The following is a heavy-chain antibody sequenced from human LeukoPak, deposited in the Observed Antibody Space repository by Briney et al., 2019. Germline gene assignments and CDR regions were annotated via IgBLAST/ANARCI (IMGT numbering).Heavy chain of an antibody. CDR1: GYTFTSYY. D-gene: IGHD2-2*01. CDR3: ARGGVDCSSTSCYSYYYYMDV. CDR2: INPSGGST. V-gene: IGHV1-46*01. Sequence: ASVKVSCKASGYTFTSYYMHWVRQAPGQGLEWMGIINPSGGSTSYAQKFQGRVTKTRDTSTSTVYMELSSLRSEDTAVYYCARGGVDCSSTSCYSYYYYMDVWGKGTTVTVSS. J-gene: IGHJ6*03.